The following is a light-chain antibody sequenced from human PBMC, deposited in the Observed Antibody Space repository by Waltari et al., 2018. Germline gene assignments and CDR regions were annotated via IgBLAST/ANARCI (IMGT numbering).Light chain of an antibody. Sequence: DIALTQSPDSLPVSLGERAAINCTTRASVFYGPNNRNYLAWYQQRPGQPPKLLLYWSSTRQPGVPERFSGSGSGTEFTLTISSLHPDDVAVYYCQQYWSTPQTFGQGTRLDI. CDR2: WSS. V-gene: IGKV4-1*01. J-gene: IGKJ2*01. CDR3: QQYWSTPQT. CDR1: ASVFYGPNNRNY.